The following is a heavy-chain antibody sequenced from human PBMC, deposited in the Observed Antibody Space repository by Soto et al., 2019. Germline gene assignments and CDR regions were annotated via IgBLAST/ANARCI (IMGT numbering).Heavy chain of an antibody. J-gene: IGHJ6*02. D-gene: IGHD6-19*01. V-gene: IGHV3-30*18. CDR2: ISYDGSNK. CDR1: GFTFSSFG. CDR3: AKDSSGWYWSILNSDYNYYGMDV. Sequence: PGGSLRLSCAASGFTFSSFGMHWVRQAPGKGLEWVAVISYDGSNKYYADSVKGRFTISRDNSKNTLYLQMNSLRAEDTAVYYCAKDSSGWYWSILNSDYNYYGMDVWGQGTTVTVSS.